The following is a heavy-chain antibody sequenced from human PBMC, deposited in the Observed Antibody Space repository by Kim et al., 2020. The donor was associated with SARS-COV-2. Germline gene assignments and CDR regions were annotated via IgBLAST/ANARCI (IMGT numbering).Heavy chain of an antibody. J-gene: IGHJ4*02. Sequence: GRFTISRDNSKNTLYLQMNSLRAEDTAVYYCAKDMGCSSTSCYWGPNFDYWGQGTLVTVSS. D-gene: IGHD2-2*01. V-gene: IGHV3-33*06. CDR3: AKDMGCSSTSCYWGPNFDY.